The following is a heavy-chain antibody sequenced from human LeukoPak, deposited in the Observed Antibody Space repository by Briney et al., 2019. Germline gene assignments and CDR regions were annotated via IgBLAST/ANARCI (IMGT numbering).Heavy chain of an antibody. V-gene: IGHV1-2*02. CDR1: GYTFTGYY. J-gene: IGHJ6*04. CDR3: AKIEGDYDFWSGPEDV. Sequence: ASVKVSCKASGYTFTGYYMHWVRQAPGQGLEWMGWINPNSGGTNYAQKFQGRVTMTRDTSISTAYMELSRLRSDDTAVYYCAKIEGDYDFWSGPEDVWGKGTTVTVSS. CDR2: INPNSGGT. D-gene: IGHD3-3*01.